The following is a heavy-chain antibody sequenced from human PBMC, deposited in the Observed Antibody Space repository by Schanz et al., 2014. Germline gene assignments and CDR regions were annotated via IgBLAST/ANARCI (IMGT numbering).Heavy chain of an antibody. CDR3: ARGPSTGAFDI. CDR2: IHTGSGNT. CDR1: GYTFACHA. Sequence: QVQLVQSGAEVKKPGASVKVSCQASGYTFACHAVHWVRQAPGQGPEWVGWIHTGSGNTKYSQKFEGRVTITRDTSASIVYMELSSLRSEDTAVYFCARGPSTGAFDIWGQGTMVTVSP. J-gene: IGHJ3*02. V-gene: IGHV1-3*04.